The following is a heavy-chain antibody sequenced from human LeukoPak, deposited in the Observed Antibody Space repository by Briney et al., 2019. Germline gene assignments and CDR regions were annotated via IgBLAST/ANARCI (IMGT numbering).Heavy chain of an antibody. CDR3: ARVGVRYSSSATFDY. D-gene: IGHD6-6*01. V-gene: IGHV3-21*01. CDR1: GFTFSSYS. J-gene: IGHJ4*02. CDR2: ISSSYI. Sequence: GGSLRLSCAASGFTFSSYSMNWFRQAPGKGLEWVSSISSSYIYYADSVKGRFTISRDNAKNSLYLQMNSLRAEDTAVYYCARVGVRYSSSATFDYWGQGTLVTVSS.